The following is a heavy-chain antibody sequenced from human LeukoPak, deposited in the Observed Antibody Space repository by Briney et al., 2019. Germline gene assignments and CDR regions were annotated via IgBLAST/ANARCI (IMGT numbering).Heavy chain of an antibody. Sequence: SVKVSCKASGGTFSSYTISWVRQAPGQGLEWMGRIIPILGIANYAQKFQGRVTITADKSTSTAYMELNSLRAEDTAVYYCARGRRVTMVRGRETTNFDYWGQGTLVTVSS. CDR1: GGTFSSYT. D-gene: IGHD3-10*01. CDR3: ARGRRVTMVRGRETTNFDY. V-gene: IGHV1-69*02. CDR2: IIPILGIA. J-gene: IGHJ4*02.